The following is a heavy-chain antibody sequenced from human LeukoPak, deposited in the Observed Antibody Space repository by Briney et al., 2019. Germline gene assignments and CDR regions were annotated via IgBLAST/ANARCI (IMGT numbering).Heavy chain of an antibody. CDR3: ATGGYSGYEVYYFDY. CDR2: ISYDGSNK. V-gene: IGHV3-30*03. Sequence: GGSLRLSCAASGFTFSSYGMHWVRQAPGKGLEWVAVISYDGSNKYYADSVKGRFTISRDNSKNTLYLQMNSPRAEDTAVYYCATGGYSGYEVYYFDYWGQGTLVTVSS. D-gene: IGHD5-12*01. J-gene: IGHJ4*02. CDR1: GFTFSSYG.